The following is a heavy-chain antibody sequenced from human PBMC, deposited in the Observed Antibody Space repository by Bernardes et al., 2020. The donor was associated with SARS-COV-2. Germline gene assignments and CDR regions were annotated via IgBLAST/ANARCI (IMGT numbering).Heavy chain of an antibody. D-gene: IGHD3-22*01. CDR3: AKDRGSDSSGYYYYYYGMDV. CDR1: GFTFDDYA. V-gene: IGHV3-43*02. Sequence: GGSLRLSCAASGFTFDDYAMHWVRQAPGKGLEWVSLISGDGGSTYYADSVKGRFTISRDNSKNSLYLQMNSLRTEDTALYYCAKDRGSDSSGYYYYYYGMDVWGQGTTVTVSS. CDR2: ISGDGGST. J-gene: IGHJ6*02.